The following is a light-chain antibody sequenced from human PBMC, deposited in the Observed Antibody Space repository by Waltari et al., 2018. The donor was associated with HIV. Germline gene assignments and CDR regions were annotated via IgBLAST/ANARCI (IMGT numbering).Light chain of an antibody. V-gene: IGLV3-21*02. J-gene: IGLJ2*01. Sequence: SYVLTQPTSVSVAPGPTATITGGGNNIKSKNVHWYRQRPGQAPTLVVYDDSARPSGIPERFSGSHSENTATLTISRVEAGDEADYYCQVWDSTTDEGVFGGGTKLAVL. CDR3: QVWDSTTDEGV. CDR2: DDS. CDR1: NIKSKN.